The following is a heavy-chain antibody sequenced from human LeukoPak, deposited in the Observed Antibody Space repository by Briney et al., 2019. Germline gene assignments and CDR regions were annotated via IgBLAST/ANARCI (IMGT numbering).Heavy chain of an antibody. CDR1: GFTFSTYA. CDR3: AKYCDSATCYPRHFQH. Sequence: GGSLRLSCTASGFTFSTYAMSWVRQAPGKGLEWVSGFSATFSTHYADSVGGRFTISRDTSKNTLYLEMNSLRAEDTAVYYCAKYCDSATCYPRHFQHWGQGTLVTVSS. D-gene: IGHD2-2*01. CDR2: FSATFST. J-gene: IGHJ1*01. V-gene: IGHV3-23*01.